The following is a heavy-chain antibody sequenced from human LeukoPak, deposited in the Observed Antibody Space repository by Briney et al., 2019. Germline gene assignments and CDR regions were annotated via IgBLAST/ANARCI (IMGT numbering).Heavy chain of an antibody. CDR1: GYTFTSYG. Sequence: ASVKVSCKASGYTFTSYGISWVRQAPGQGLEWMGWISAYNGNTSYAQKLQGRVTMTTDTSTSTAYMELRSLRSDDTAVYYCARVHVLRYFDWLSYFDYWGQGTLVTVSS. V-gene: IGHV1-18*01. J-gene: IGHJ4*02. CDR2: ISAYNGNT. CDR3: ARVHVLRYFDWLSYFDY. D-gene: IGHD3-9*01.